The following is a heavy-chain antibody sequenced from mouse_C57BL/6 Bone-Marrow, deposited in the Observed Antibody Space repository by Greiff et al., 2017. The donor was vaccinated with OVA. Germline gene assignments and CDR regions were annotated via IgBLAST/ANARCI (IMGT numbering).Heavy chain of an antibody. CDR3: ARRQLRLEGYAMDY. J-gene: IGHJ4*01. CDR1: GYTFTSYW. Sequence: QVQLQQPGAELVKPGASVKLSCKASGYTFTSYWMQWVKQRPGQGLEWIGEIDPSDSYTNYNQKFKGKATLTVDTSSSTAYMQLSSLTSEDSAVYYCARRQLRLEGYAMDYWGQGTSVTVSS. V-gene: IGHV1-50*01. CDR2: IDPSDSYT. D-gene: IGHD3-2*02.